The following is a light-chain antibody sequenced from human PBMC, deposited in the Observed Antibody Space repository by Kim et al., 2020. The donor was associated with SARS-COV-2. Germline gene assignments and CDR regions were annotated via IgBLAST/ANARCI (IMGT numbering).Light chain of an antibody. Sequence: ASVGDRVTIPCRASQCICSYLAWSQEKPGKAPKLLIYAASTLQSGVPSRFSGSGSGTYFTLTISSLQPEDFATYYCQQLNSYPWTFGQGTKVDLK. CDR2: AAS. CDR1: QCICSY. CDR3: QQLNSYPWT. J-gene: IGKJ1*01. V-gene: IGKV1-9*01.